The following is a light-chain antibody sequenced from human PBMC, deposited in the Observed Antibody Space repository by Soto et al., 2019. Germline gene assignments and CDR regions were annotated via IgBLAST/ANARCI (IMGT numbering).Light chain of an antibody. CDR3: QQYGSSPPVT. V-gene: IGKV3-20*01. J-gene: IGKJ4*01. Sequence: EIVLTHSPGTLSLSPGERATLSCRASQSFSSSYLAWYQQKPGQAPRLLIYGASSRATGIPDRFSGSGSGTDFTLTISRLEPEDFAVYYCQQYGSSPPVTFGGGTKVDIK. CDR1: QSFSSSY. CDR2: GAS.